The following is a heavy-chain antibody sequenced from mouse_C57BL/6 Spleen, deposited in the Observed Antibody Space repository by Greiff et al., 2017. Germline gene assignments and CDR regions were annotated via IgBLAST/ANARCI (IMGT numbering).Heavy chain of an antibody. CDR2: ISYDGSN. Sequence: EVKVEESGPGLVKPSQSLSLTCSVTGYSITSGYYWNWIRQFPGNKLEWMGYISYDGSNNYNPSLKNRISITRDTSKNQFFLKLNSVTTEDTATYYCARVYDYDGDWYFDVWGTGTTVTVSS. J-gene: IGHJ1*03. CDR3: ARVYDYDGDWYFDV. V-gene: IGHV3-6*01. D-gene: IGHD2-4*01. CDR1: GYSITSGYY.